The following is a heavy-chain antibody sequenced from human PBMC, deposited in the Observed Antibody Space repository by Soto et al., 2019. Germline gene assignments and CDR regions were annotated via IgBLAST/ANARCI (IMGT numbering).Heavy chain of an antibody. V-gene: IGHV4-59*01. D-gene: IGHD6-19*01. CDR2: IDYSGST. Sequence: PSETLSLTCTVSGGSISSYYWSWIRQPPGKGLEWIGYIDYSGSTNYNPSLKSRVTISVDTSKNQFSLKLSSVTAADTAVYYCARDRPRIAVAGYYYYYGMDVWGQGTTVTVSS. CDR1: GGSISSYY. CDR3: ARDRPRIAVAGYYYYYGMDV. J-gene: IGHJ6*02.